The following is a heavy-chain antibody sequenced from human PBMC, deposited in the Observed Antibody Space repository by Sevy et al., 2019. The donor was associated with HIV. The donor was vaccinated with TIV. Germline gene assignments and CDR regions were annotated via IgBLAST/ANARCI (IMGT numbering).Heavy chain of an antibody. V-gene: IGHV3-48*02. CDR3: AREEAARHSPFDY. CDR1: GFTFSSYS. J-gene: IGHJ4*02. CDR2: ISSSSSTI. D-gene: IGHD6-6*01. Sequence: GGSLRLSCAASGFTFSSYSMNWVRQAPGKGLEWVSYISSSSSTIYYADSLKGRLTISRDNAKNSLYLQMNSQRDEDTAVYYCAREEAARHSPFDYWGQGTLVTVSS.